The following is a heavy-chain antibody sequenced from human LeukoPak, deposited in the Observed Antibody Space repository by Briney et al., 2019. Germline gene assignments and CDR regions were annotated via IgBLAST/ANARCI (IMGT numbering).Heavy chain of an antibody. J-gene: IGHJ4*02. Sequence: ASVKVSCKASEYTFTNYDINWVRQATGQGLEWVGWVNPHSGNTGYAQKFQGRVTMTRNTSISTAYMGLSSLRSEDTAVYYCARDLRGYSYGYDYWGQGTLVSVSS. V-gene: IGHV1-8*01. CDR1: EYTFTNYD. CDR2: VNPHSGNT. D-gene: IGHD5-18*01. CDR3: ARDLRGYSYGYDY.